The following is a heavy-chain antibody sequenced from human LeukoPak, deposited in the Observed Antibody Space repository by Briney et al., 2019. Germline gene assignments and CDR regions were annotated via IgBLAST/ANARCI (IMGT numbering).Heavy chain of an antibody. CDR1: GFTFSSYA. CDR3: ARDGGPRGYSYGLDY. CDR2: ISSNGGST. J-gene: IGHJ4*02. V-gene: IGHV3-64*01. Sequence: GASLRLSCAASGFTFSSYAMSWVRQAPGKGLEYVSAISSNGGSTYYANSVKGRFTISRDNSKNTLYLQMGSLRAEDMAVYYCARDGGPRGYSYGLDYWGQGTLVTVSS. D-gene: IGHD5-18*01.